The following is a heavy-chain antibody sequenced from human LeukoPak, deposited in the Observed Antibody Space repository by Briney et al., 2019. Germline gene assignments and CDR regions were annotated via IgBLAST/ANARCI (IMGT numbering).Heavy chain of an antibody. D-gene: IGHD6-19*01. CDR3: AREASSGWSIDY. CDR2: INPNSGCT. Sequence: GASLKVSCKASGYTFTGYYMHWVRQAPGQGLEWMGWINPNSGCTNYAQKFQGRVTMTRDTSISTAYMELSRLRADDTAVYYCAREASSGWSIDYWGQGTLVTVSS. J-gene: IGHJ4*02. V-gene: IGHV1-2*02. CDR1: GYTFTGYY.